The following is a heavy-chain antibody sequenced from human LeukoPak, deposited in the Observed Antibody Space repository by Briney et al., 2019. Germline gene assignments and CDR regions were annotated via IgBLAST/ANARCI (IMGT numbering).Heavy chain of an antibody. CDR2: IYPGDSDT. V-gene: IGHV5-51*01. D-gene: IGHD2-15*01. CDR3: ARQQVAYYYYYGMDV. CDR1: GYSFTTYW. Sequence: GESLKISCKGSGYSFTTYWIAWVRQLPGKGLEWMGIIYPGDSDTRYSPSFQGQVTISADKSISTAFLQWSSLKASDTAMYYCARQQVAYYYYYGMDVWGKGTTVTVSS. J-gene: IGHJ6*04.